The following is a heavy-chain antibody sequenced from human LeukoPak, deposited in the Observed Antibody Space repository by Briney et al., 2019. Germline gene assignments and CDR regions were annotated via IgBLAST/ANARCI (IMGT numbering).Heavy chain of an antibody. CDR1: GLSFSGNH. J-gene: IGHJ4*02. CDR3: AKDDFSSLYHSHF. V-gene: IGHV3-23*01. D-gene: IGHD6-13*01. Sequence: GGSLRLSCAASGLSFSGNHMSWVRQAPGKGLEWVSAISGSGGSTYYADSVKGRFTISRDNSKNTLYLQMNSLRAEDTAVYYCAKDDFSSLYHSHFWGQGNLVTVSS. CDR2: ISGSGGST.